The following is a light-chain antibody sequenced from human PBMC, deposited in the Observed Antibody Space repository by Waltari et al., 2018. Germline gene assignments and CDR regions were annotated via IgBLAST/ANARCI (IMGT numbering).Light chain of an antibody. J-gene: IGLJ1*01. V-gene: IGLV4-69*01. CDR1: TGHSNYA. Sequence: QLVLTQSPSASASLGASVKLTCTLSTGHSNYAIAWHQQQAEKGPRYLMKINRDGSHNKGDGIPDRFSGSSSGAERYLTISSPQSEDEADYYCQTWGAGIRVFGTGTKVTVL. CDR3: QTWGAGIRV. CDR2: INRDGSH.